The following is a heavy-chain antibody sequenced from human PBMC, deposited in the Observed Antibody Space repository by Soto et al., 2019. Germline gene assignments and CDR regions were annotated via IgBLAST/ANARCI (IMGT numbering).Heavy chain of an antibody. CDR1: GFSVTTNY. CDR3: ATKPPSSIQGWAFGMDV. V-gene: IGHV3-53*02. J-gene: IGHJ6*02. D-gene: IGHD1-26*01. CDR2: TFTGGST. Sequence: EVQLVETGGGLIQPGGSLRLSCLASGFSVTTNYIIWVRQPPGKGLEWVSTTFTGGSTHYADSVKGRFSISRDNSNNTVYLQMNNLRVEDTAVYYCATKPPSSIQGWAFGMDVWGQGTTVSVSS.